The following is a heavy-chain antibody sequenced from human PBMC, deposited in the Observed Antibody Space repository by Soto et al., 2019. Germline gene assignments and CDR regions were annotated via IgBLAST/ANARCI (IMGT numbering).Heavy chain of an antibody. J-gene: IGHJ3*02. CDR2: IIPIFGTA. CDR1: GGTFSSYA. CDR3: ARGGGITMIVVVPKGGAFDI. V-gene: IGHV1-69*13. Sequence: SVKVSCKASGGTFSSYAISWARQAPGQGLEWMGGIIPIFGTANYAQKFQGRVTITADESTSTAYMELSSLRSEDTAVYYCARGGGITMIVVVPKGGAFDIWGQGTMVTVSS. D-gene: IGHD3-22*01.